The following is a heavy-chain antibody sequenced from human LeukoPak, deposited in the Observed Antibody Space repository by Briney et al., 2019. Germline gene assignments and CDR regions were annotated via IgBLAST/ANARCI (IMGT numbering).Heavy chain of an antibody. J-gene: IGHJ4*02. CDR2: IYYSGST. CDR1: GGSISRYY. V-gene: IGHV4-59*01. D-gene: IGHD1-26*01. CDR3: ASLVGATQYYFAY. Sequence: SETLSLTCTVAGGSISRYYTGWVRQPPGDGLGWIGSIYYSGSTNYNPSLRSRVTISVDTSKSQFSLKLSSVTAADPAVYYCASLVGATQYYFAYWGQGTVAPVTS.